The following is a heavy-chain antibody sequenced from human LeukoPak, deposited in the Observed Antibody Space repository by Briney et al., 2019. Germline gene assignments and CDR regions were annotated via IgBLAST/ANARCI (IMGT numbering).Heavy chain of an antibody. J-gene: IGHJ4*02. V-gene: IGHV4-59*08. D-gene: IGHD6-13*01. CDR2: IYYSGST. CDR1: GGSISSYY. Sequence: SETLSLTCTVSGGSISSYYWSWIRQPPGKGLEWIGYIYYSGSTNYNPSLKSRVTISVDTSKNQFSLKLSSVTAADTAVYYSARLSSSWRLDYWGQGTLVTVSS. CDR3: ARLSSSWRLDY.